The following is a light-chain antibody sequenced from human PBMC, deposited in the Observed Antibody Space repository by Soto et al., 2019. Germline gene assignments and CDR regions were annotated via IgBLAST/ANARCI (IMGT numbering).Light chain of an antibody. CDR3: QSYDRSLGFV. CDR1: SPNIGPDSD. J-gene: IGLJ1*01. Sequence: QSVLTQPPSVSGAPGQRVTLSCIGSSPNIGPDSDVHWYQQLPGAAPKLLIYGNINRPSGVPDRFSGSKSGASVALAITGLQAEDEADYYCQSYDRSLGFVFGTGTKLTVL. V-gene: IGLV1-40*01. CDR2: GNI.